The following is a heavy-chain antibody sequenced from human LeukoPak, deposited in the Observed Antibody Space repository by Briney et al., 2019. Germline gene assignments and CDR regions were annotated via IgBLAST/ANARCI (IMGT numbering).Heavy chain of an antibody. CDR3: ARHGIAARPGTNYYYYGMDV. CDR2: IYPGDSDT. J-gene: IGHJ6*02. V-gene: IGHV5-51*01. D-gene: IGHD6-6*01. CDR1: GYRFTSHW. Sequence: GESLKISCKGSGYRFTSHWIGWVRQMPGTGLEWMAIIYPGDSDTRYSPSFQGQVTISADKSISTAYLQWSSLKASDTAMYYCARHGIAARPGTNYYYYGMDVWGQGTTVTVSS.